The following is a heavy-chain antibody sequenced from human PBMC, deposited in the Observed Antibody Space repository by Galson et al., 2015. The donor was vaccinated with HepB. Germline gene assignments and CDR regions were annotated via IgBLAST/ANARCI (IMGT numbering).Heavy chain of an antibody. J-gene: IGHJ6*02. V-gene: IGHV3-23*01. CDR1: GMNFNDHA. D-gene: IGHD3-3*01. CDR2: IYGRGRRT. Sequence: SLRLSCADSGMNFNDHAMSWVRQAPGKGLELGPGIYGRGRRTYHAGSVRGRLTISRDTSKNTLFLQMHGLRAGDTGIYYCTKANGEPRHYDFWSGYWPDFYFGMDVWGRGTTVTVSS. CDR3: TKANGEPRHYDFWSGYWPDFYFGMDV.